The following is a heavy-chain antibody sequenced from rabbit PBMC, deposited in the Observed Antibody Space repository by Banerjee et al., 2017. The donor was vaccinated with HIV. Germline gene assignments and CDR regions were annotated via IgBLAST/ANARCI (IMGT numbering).Heavy chain of an antibody. CDR2: IYTSNDYT. D-gene: IGHD2-1*01. CDR3: VRDDYGDGGDAFNL. CDR1: GFSFSSSYY. J-gene: IGHJ4*01. V-gene: IGHV1S40*01. Sequence: QSLEESGGGLVQPEGSLTLTCTASGFSFSSSYYMCWVRQAPGKGLEWIACIYTSNDYTWYASWAEGRFTISKTSSTTVTLQMTSLTAADTATYFCVRDDYGDGGDAFNLWGPGTLVTVS.